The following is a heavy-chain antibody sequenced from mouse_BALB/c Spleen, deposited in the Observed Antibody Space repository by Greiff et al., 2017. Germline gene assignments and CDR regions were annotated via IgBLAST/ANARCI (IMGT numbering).Heavy chain of an antibody. CDR1: GFSLTSYG. CDR3: AKAGYDEGAY. J-gene: IGHJ3*01. D-gene: IGHD2-2*01. Sequence: VQLLQSGPSLVQPSQCLSITCTVSGFSLTSYGVHWVRQSPGKGLEWLGVIWRGGSTDYNAAIMSRLSIIKDNSKSQVFFKMNSLQDDATALYYCAKAGYDEGAYWGQGTLVTVSA. V-gene: IGHV2-5-1*01. CDR2: IWRGGST.